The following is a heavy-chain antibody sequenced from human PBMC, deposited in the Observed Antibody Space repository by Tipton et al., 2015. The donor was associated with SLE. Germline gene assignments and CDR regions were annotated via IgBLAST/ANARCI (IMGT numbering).Heavy chain of an antibody. CDR2: VYASGRT. J-gene: IGHJ4*02. D-gene: IGHD3-22*01. CDR1: GDSITRHY. CDR3: ARGSNYYAY. Sequence: TLSLTCTVSGDSITRHYWTWVRQPPGRGLEWIGCVYASGRTHYNPSLKSRVTISLDTSRNQFSLKLSSVTAADTSVYYCARGSNYYAYWGQGTLVTVSS. V-gene: IGHV4-4*07.